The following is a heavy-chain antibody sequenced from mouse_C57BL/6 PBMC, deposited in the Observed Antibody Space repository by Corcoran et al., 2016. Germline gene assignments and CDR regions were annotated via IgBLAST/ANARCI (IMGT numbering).Heavy chain of an antibody. J-gene: IGHJ4*01. CDR3: AREGYYGWGAMDY. CDR2: IYPGSGNT. V-gene: IGHV1-76*01. D-gene: IGHD1-1*01. Sequence: QVQLKQSGAELVRPGASVKLSCKASGYTFTDYYINWVKQRPGQGLEWIARIYPGSGNTYYNEKFKGKATLTAEKSSSTAYMQLSSLTSEDSAVYFCAREGYYGWGAMDYWCQGTSVTVSS. CDR1: GYTFTDYY.